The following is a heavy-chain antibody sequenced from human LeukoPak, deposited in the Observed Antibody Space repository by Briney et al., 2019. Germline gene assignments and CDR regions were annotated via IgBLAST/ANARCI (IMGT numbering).Heavy chain of an antibody. D-gene: IGHD4-17*01. J-gene: IGHJ4*02. CDR3: ARDRDYAFDY. V-gene: IGHV3-48*02. CDR1: GFTFSSYT. Sequence: GGSLRLSCAAFGFTFSSYTMNWVRQAPGKRLEWLSYISGGSSPIYYADSVKGRFTITRDDAKNSIYLQMNSLRDEDTAVYYCARDRDYAFDYWGQGALVTVSS. CDR2: ISGGSSPI.